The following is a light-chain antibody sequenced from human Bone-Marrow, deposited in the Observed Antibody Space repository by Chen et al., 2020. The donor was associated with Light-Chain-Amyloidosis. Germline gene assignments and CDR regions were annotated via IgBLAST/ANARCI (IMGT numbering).Light chain of an antibody. CDR2: DAS. CDR3: QQYKSYPPRYT. Sequence: DIQMTQSPSTLSASVGDRVTITCRASQSISSWLAWYQQKPGKAPKLLIYDASSLESGVPSRFSGSGSGTEFTLTISSLQPDDFATYYCQQYKSYPPRYTFGQGTKLEIK. J-gene: IGKJ2*01. CDR1: QSISSW. V-gene: IGKV1-5*01.